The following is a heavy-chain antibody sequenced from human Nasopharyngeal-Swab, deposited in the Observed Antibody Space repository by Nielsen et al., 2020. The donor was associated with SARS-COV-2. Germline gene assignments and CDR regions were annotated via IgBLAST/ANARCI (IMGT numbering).Heavy chain of an antibody. CDR3: ATLGYCSSTSCYTDYYYMDV. D-gene: IGHD2-2*02. V-gene: IGHV1-8*01. CDR2: MNPNSGNT. J-gene: IGHJ6*03. Sequence: WVRQAPGQGLEWMGWMNPNSGNTGYAQKFQGRVTMTRNTSISTAYMELSSLRSEDTAVYYCATLGYCSSTSCYTDYYYMDVWGEGTTVTVSS.